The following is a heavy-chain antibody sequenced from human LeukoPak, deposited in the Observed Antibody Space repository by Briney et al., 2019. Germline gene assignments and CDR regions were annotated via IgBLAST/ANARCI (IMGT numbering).Heavy chain of an antibody. V-gene: IGHV3-43*02. CDR1: GFTFDNYA. D-gene: IGHD6-19*01. J-gene: IGHJ4*02. CDR2: ISGDGGST. Sequence: GSLRLSCAASGFTFDNYAMHWVRQAPGKGLEWVARISGDGGSTYYAYSVKGRFTISSHNSKNSLYLQMNSLRTEDTALYHCAKDRGWYDYWGQGTLVTVSS. CDR3: AKDRGWYDY.